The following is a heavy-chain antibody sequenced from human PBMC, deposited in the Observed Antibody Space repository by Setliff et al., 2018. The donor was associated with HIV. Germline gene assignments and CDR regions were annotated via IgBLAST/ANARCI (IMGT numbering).Heavy chain of an antibody. CDR3: ARGVTVFRGVINPPLLTD. V-gene: IGHV4-34*01. CDR1: GESMSGYF. J-gene: IGHJ4*02. Sequence: SETLSLTCAFYGESMSGYFWTWIRQSPGTGLEWLGEIAHSGGTNYKSSLKSRLTISVDPSRNQFSLRLSSVTAADTAVYYCARGVTVFRGVINPPLLTDWGQGAQVTVSS. CDR2: IAHSGGT. D-gene: IGHD3-10*01.